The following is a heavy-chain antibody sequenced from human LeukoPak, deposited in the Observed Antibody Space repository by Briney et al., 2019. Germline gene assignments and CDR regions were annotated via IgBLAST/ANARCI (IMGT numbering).Heavy chain of an antibody. V-gene: IGHV1-2*02. Sequence: GASVKVSCKASGYTFTGYYMHWVRQAPGQGLEWMGWINPNSGGTNYAQKFQGRVTMTRDTSISTAYMELGRLRSDDTAVYYCARVTRGSYYNEGGYYYYGMDVWGQGTTVTVSS. CDR1: GYTFTGYY. D-gene: IGHD3-10*01. CDR3: ARVTRGSYYNEGGYYYYGMDV. J-gene: IGHJ6*02. CDR2: INPNSGGT.